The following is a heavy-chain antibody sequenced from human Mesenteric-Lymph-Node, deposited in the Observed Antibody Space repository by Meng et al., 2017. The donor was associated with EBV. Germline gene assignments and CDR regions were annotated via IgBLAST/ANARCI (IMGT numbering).Heavy chain of an antibody. D-gene: IGHD3-10*01. V-gene: IGHV4-61*01. CDR2: VYYSGST. Sequence: QVQRAESGPGLWNPSGTPSLTCTVSGGSVSSTSYYWSWIRQPPGKRLEWIGYVYYSGSTNYNPSLKSRVTISVDTSKNQFSLNLYSVTAADTAVYYCAREDPARGNWFDPWGQGALVTVSS. CDR1: GGSVSSTSYY. CDR3: AREDPARGNWFDP. J-gene: IGHJ5*02.